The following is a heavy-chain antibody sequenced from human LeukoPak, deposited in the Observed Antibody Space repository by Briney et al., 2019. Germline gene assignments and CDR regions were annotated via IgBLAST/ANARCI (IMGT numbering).Heavy chain of an antibody. CDR1: GFTFSRSA. D-gene: IGHD2-15*01. Sequence: PGGSLRLSCAASGFTFSRSAMSWVRQAPGKGVEGGSAISNNGGYTYYAASVQGRFTISRDNSKSTLCLQMNSLRAEDTAVYYCAKQLGYCSDGSCYFPYWGQGTLVTVSS. CDR3: AKQLGYCSDGSCYFPY. V-gene: IGHV3-23*01. J-gene: IGHJ4*02. CDR2: ISNNGGYT.